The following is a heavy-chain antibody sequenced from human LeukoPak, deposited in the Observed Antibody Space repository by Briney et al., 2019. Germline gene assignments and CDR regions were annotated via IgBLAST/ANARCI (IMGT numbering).Heavy chain of an antibody. Sequence: ASVKVSCKISGYTLTELSMHWVRQAPGKGLEWMGRVDPEDGETIYAEKFQGRVTITANTSTDTAYMELSSLRSEDTAVYYCVTGKLDAFDIWGQGTMVTVSS. CDR2: VDPEDGET. V-gene: IGHV1-24*01. J-gene: IGHJ3*02. D-gene: IGHD1-1*01. CDR1: GYTLTELS. CDR3: VTGKLDAFDI.